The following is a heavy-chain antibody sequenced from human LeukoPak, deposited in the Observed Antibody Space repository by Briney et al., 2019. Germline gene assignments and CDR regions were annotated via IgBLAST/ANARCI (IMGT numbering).Heavy chain of an antibody. V-gene: IGHV3-48*01. J-gene: IGHJ4*02. CDR1: GFTFSSYS. CDR2: ISSSSSTI. CDR3: AKDERGYDCYFDY. Sequence: GGSLRLSCAASGFTFSSYSMNWVRQAPGKGLEWVSYISSSSSTIYYADSVKGRFTISRDNAKNSLYLQMNSLRAEDAAVYYCAKDERGYDCYFDYWGQGALVTVSS. D-gene: IGHD5-12*01.